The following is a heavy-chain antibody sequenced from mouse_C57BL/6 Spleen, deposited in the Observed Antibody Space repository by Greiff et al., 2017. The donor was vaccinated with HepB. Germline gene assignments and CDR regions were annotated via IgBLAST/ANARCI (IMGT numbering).Heavy chain of an antibody. V-gene: IGHV1-64*01. CDR1: GYTFTSYW. CDR3: ARSSYVYYAMDY. D-gene: IGHD1-1*01. J-gene: IGHJ4*01. Sequence: QVQLQQPGAELVKPGASVKLSCKASGYTFTSYWMHWVKQRPGQCLEWIGMIHPNSGSTNYNEKFKSKATLTVDKSSSTAYMQLSSLTSEDSAVYYCARSSYVYYAMDYWGQGTSVTVSS. CDR2: IHPNSGST.